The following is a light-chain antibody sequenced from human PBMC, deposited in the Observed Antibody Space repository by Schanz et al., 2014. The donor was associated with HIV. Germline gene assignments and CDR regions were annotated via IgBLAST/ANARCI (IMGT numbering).Light chain of an antibody. CDR3: SSFRSNTTWV. CDR1: SSDVGGYDF. J-gene: IGLJ3*02. CDR2: DVA. V-gene: IGLV2-14*01. Sequence: QSALTQPASVSGSPGQSITISCTGTSSDVGGYDFVSWFQQYPGKAPKLMIYDVAKRPSGISNRLSGSKSGNTASLTIFGLQADDEADYYCSSFRSNTTWVFGGGTKVTVL.